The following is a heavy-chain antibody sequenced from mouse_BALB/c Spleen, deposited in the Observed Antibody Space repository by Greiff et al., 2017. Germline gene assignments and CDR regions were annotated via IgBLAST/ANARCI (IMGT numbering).Heavy chain of an antibody. CDR2: IDPANGNT. J-gene: IGHJ3*01. CDR1: GYTFTSYW. V-gene: IGHV14-1*02. D-gene: IGHD2-10*01. CDR3: ARGPTFAY. Sequence: EVQLQQPGSELVRPGASVKLSCKASGYTFTSYWMHWVKQRPEQGLEWIGRIDPANGNTKYDPKFQGKATITADTSSNTAYLQLSSLTSEDTAVYYCARGPTFAYWGQGTLVTVSA.